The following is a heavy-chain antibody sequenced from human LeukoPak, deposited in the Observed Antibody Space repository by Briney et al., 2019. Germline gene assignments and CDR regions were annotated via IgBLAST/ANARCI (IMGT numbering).Heavy chain of an antibody. D-gene: IGHD4-17*01. J-gene: IGHJ4*02. Sequence: ASVKVSCKASGYTFTDYYIHWVRQAPGQGLEWMGWINPNSGGTNYAQKFQGWVTMTRDTSISTAYMELSRLKSDDTAVYYCARADDYGAPVDYWGQGTLVTVSS. V-gene: IGHV1-2*04. CDR3: ARADDYGAPVDY. CDR2: INPNSGGT. CDR1: GYTFTDYY.